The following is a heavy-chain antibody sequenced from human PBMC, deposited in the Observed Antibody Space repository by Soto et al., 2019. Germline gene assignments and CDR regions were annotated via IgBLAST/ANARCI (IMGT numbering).Heavy chain of an antibody. Sequence: SETLSLTCAISGDSVSSNSVVWNWIRQSPSRGLEWLGRTYYRSKWFYEYAESVRSRIAINPDTSKNQFSLQLNSVTPEDTAVYYCARDSSSGYYLRGYFDYWGQGTLVTVSS. V-gene: IGHV6-1*01. D-gene: IGHD3-22*01. J-gene: IGHJ4*02. CDR2: TYYRSKWFY. CDR3: ARDSSSGYYLRGYFDY. CDR1: GDSVSSNSVV.